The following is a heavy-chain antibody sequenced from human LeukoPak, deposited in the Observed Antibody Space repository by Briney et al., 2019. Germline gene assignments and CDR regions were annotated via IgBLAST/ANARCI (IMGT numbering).Heavy chain of an antibody. CDR2: ISGSGGST. CDR3: AKDLEGRDIVVVVAASGFDY. D-gene: IGHD2-15*01. J-gene: IGHJ4*02. Sequence: GGTLRLSCAASGFTFSSYSMNWVRQAPGKGLEWVSAISGSGGSTYYADSVKGRFTISRDNSKNTLYLQMNSLRAEDTAVYYCAKDLEGRDIVVVVAASGFDYWGQGTLVTVSS. V-gene: IGHV3-23*01. CDR1: GFTFSSYS.